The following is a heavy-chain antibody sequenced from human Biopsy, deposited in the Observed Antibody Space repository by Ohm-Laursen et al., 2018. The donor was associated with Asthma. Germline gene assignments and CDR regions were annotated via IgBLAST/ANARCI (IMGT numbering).Heavy chain of an antibody. V-gene: IGHV1-2*06. D-gene: IGHD1-7*01. J-gene: IGHJ5*02. Sequence: ASVKVSCKASGGTFSSYAISWVRQAPGQGLEWMGRINPNSGGTNYAQKFQGRVTMTRDTSISTAYMELSRLRSDDTAVYYCAREGITGTTAWFDHWGQGTLVTVSS. CDR2: INPNSGGT. CDR1: GGTFSSYA. CDR3: AREGITGTTAWFDH.